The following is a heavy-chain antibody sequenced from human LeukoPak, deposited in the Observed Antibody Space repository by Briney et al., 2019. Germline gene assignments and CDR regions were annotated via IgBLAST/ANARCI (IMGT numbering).Heavy chain of an antibody. CDR3: ARLAEMATIPSPNDAFDI. D-gene: IGHD5-24*01. J-gene: IGHJ3*02. CDR1: GGSVSSGSYY. V-gene: IGHV4-61*01. CDR2: IYYSGST. Sequence: PSETLSLTCTVSGGSVSSGSYYWSWIRQPPGKGLEWIGYIYYSGSTNYNPSLKSRVTISVDTSKNQFSLKLSSVTAADTAVYYCARLAEMATIPSPNDAFDIWGQGTMVTVSS.